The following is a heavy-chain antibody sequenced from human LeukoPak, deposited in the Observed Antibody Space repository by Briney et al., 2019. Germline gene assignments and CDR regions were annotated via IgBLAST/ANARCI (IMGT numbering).Heavy chain of an antibody. Sequence: ASVKVSCKASGYTFTSYAMHWVRQAPGLRLEWMGWINAGNGNTKYSQKFQGRVTITRDTSASTAYMELSSLRSEDTAVYYCAREHYYDSSGYYPVDYWGQGTLVTVSS. CDR3: AREHYYDSSGYYPVDY. CDR2: INAGNGNT. CDR1: GYTFTSYA. V-gene: IGHV1-3*01. D-gene: IGHD3-22*01. J-gene: IGHJ4*02.